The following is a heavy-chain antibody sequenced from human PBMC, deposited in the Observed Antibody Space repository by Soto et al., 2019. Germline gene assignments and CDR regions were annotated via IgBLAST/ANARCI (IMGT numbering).Heavy chain of an antibody. D-gene: IGHD3-3*01. CDR3: ARALGDDFSYWFDP. CDR1: GYTFTSYG. Sequence: ASVKVSCKASGYTFTSYGSSSVRQAPGQGLEWMGWISAYNGNTNYAQKLQGRVTMTTDTSTSTAYMELRSLRSEDTAVYYCARALGDDFSYWFDPWGQGTLVTVSS. V-gene: IGHV1-18*01. CDR2: ISAYNGNT. J-gene: IGHJ5*02.